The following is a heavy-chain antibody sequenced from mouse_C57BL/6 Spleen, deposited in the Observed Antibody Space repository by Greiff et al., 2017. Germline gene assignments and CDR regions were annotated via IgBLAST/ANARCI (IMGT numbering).Heavy chain of an antibody. V-gene: IGHV3-6*01. CDR1: GYSITSGYY. CDR3: ARPGGSSGYGDYYAMDY. Sequence: EVKLQESGPGLVKPSQSLSLTCSVTGYSITSGYYWNWIRQFPGNKLEWMGYISYDGSNNYNPSLKNRISITRDTSKNQFFLKLNSVTTEDSATYYCARPGGSSGYGDYYAMDYWGQGTSVTVSS. D-gene: IGHD3-2*02. CDR2: ISYDGSN. J-gene: IGHJ4*01.